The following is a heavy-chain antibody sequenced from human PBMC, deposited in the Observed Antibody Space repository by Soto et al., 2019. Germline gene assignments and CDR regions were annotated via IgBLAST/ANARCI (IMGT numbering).Heavy chain of an antibody. V-gene: IGHV3-13*01. D-gene: IGHD2-15*01. J-gene: IGHJ6*02. CDR2: IGTVGDT. CDR1: GFTFSTYD. CDR3: VRGGYCSGGSCPGTYYGMDV. Sequence: GGSLRLSCAASGFTFSTYDMHWVRQATGKGLEWVSAIGTVGDTYYPGSVKGRFTISRENGKNSFYLQMNSLRAGDTAVYYCVRGGYCSGGSCPGTYYGMDVWRQGTTVTVSS.